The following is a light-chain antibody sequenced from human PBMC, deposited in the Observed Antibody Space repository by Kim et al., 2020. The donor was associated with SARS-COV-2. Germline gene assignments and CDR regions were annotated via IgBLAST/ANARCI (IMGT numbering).Light chain of an antibody. V-gene: IGKV1-39*01. CDR3: QQSYSTPIT. CDR1: QSIRSS. CDR2: GAS. Sequence: SVGDRVTITCRASQSIRSSVTWAQQKPGNAPKVLIYGASTLRSGVPSRFSGSVSGTDFTLTINSLQPEGFATYYCQQSYSTPITFGQGTRLEIK. J-gene: IGKJ5*01.